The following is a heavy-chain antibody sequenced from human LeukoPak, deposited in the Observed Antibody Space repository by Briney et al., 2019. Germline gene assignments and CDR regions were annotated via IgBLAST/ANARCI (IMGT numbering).Heavy chain of an antibody. D-gene: IGHD1-1*01. CDR1: GGXISSYY. Sequence: SETLSLTCTVSGGXISSYYCSWIRQPPGKGLEWIGYIYYSGSTNYNPSLKSRVTISVDTSKNQFSLKLSSVTAADTAVYYCARGSATGLAYWGQGTLVTVSS. CDR3: ARGSATGLAY. V-gene: IGHV4-59*12. J-gene: IGHJ4*02. CDR2: IYYSGST.